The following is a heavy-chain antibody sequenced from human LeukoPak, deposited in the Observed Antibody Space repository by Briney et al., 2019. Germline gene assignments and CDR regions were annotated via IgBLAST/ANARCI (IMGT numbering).Heavy chain of an antibody. CDR2: ISYDRGSI. Sequence: GGSLRLSCAASGFTFSGYGMHWVRQAPGKGLEWVAVISYDRGSIYYADSVKGRFTISRDDSKNTLFLQMNSLSAEDTAVYYCAKQEIGTTWSVGYWGQGTLVTVSS. D-gene: IGHD1-26*01. CDR1: GFTFSGYG. CDR3: AKQEIGTTWSVGY. V-gene: IGHV3-30*18. J-gene: IGHJ4*02.